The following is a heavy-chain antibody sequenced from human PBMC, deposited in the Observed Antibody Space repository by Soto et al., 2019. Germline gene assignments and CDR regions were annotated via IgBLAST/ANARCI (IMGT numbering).Heavy chain of an antibody. CDR3: AKSWGYFDSSGFPYLYAMDV. D-gene: IGHD3-22*01. V-gene: IGHV3-7*01. CDR2: IKEDGSEK. CDR1: GFTFSTYW. Sequence: VGSLRLSCAASGFTFSTYWMSWVRQAPGKGLEWVANIKEDGSEKYYVDSVEGRFTISRDNAENSLYLQMTSLRAEDTALYYCAKSWGYFDSSGFPYLYAMDVWGQGTTVTVSS. J-gene: IGHJ6*02.